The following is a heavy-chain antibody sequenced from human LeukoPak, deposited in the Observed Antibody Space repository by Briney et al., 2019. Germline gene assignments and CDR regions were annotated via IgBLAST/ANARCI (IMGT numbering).Heavy chain of an antibody. CDR3: ASSDYYDSSDYYYYYMDV. D-gene: IGHD3-22*01. V-gene: IGHV4-59*08. CDR2: IYYSGST. Sequence: SETLSLTCTVSGGSISSYYWSWIRQPPGKGLEWIGYIYYSGSTNYNPSLKSRVTISVDTSKNQFSLKLSSVTAADTAVYYCASSDYYDSSDYYYYYMDVWGKGTTVTISS. CDR1: GGSISSYY. J-gene: IGHJ6*03.